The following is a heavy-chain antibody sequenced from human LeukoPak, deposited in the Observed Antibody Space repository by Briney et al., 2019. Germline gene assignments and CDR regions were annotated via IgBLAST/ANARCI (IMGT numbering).Heavy chain of an antibody. V-gene: IGHV4-39*07. J-gene: IGHJ5*02. Sequence: SETLSLTCTVSGGSIISSTYYWGWIRQPPGKGLEWIGSLYYSGSTYYNPSLKSRVTISVDTSKNQFSLRLSSVTAADTAIYYCARHIVVVPETWFDPWGQGILVTVSS. D-gene: IGHD2-15*01. CDR2: LYYSGST. CDR3: ARHIVVVPETWFDP. CDR1: GGSIISSTYY.